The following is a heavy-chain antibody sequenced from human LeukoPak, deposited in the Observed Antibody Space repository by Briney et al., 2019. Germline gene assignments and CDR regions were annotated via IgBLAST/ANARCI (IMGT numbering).Heavy chain of an antibody. CDR1: GVPITDYY. V-gene: IGHV4-59*01. CDR2: MYYSGDG. D-gene: IGHD1-14*01. J-gene: IGHJ5*02. CDR3: ARELPSTGNWFDP. Sequence: SETLSLTCNISGVPITDYYWSWIRLAPRRGLEWIGYMYYSGDGNSNPSLEGRVTVSADTSTNQFSLRLTSVTAADTAIYYCARELPSTGNWFDPWGQGILVTVSS.